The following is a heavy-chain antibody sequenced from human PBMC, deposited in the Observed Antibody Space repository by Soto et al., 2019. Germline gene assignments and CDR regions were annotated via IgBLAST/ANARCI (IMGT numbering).Heavy chain of an antibody. D-gene: IGHD6-13*01. CDR2: ISSSSSYI. J-gene: IGHJ6*02. Sequence: GGSLRLSCAASGFTFSSYSMNWVRQAPGKGLEWVSSISSSSSYIYYADSVKGRFTISRDNAKNSLYLQMNSLRAEDTAVYYCARDPSIAAAGGYYYYYGMDVWGQGTTVTVSS. V-gene: IGHV3-21*01. CDR1: GFTFSSYS. CDR3: ARDPSIAAAGGYYYYYGMDV.